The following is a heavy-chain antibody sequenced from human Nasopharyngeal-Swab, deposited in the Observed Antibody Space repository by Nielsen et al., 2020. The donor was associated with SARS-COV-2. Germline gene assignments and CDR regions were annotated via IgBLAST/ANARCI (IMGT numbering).Heavy chain of an antibody. CDR3: AKGGQEGAPYFDY. CDR1: GFTFDDYT. D-gene: IGHD3-16*01. Sequence: GVSLQISCAASGFTFDDYTMHWVRQAPGKGLEWVSLISWDGGSTYYADSVKGRFTISRDNSKNSLYLQMNSLRTEDTALYYCAKGGQEGAPYFDYWGQGTLVTVSS. J-gene: IGHJ4*02. CDR2: ISWDGGST. V-gene: IGHV3-43*01.